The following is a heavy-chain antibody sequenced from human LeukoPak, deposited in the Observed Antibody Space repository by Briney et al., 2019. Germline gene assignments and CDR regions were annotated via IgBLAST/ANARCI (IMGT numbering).Heavy chain of an antibody. CDR1: GGSISSGSYY. CDR3: AKGRGGGQNQYYFDY. V-gene: IGHV4-61*02. D-gene: IGHD2-15*01. J-gene: IGHJ4*02. Sequence: PSETLSLTCTVSGGSISSGSYYWSWIRQPAGKGLEWIGRIYTSGSTNYNPSLKSRVTISVDTSKNQFSLKLSSVTAADTAVYYCAKGRGGGQNQYYFDYWGQGTLVTVSS. CDR2: IYTSGST.